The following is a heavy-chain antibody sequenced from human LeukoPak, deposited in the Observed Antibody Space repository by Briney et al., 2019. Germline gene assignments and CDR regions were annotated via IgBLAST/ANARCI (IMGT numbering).Heavy chain of an antibody. J-gene: IGHJ3*02. V-gene: IGHV3-30-3*01. CDR1: GFTFSSYA. CDR2: LSYDGSNK. D-gene: IGHD1-26*01. Sequence: GRSLRLSCAASGFTFSSYAMHWVRQAPGKGLEWVAVLSYDGSNKYYADSVKGRFTISRDNSKNTLYLQMNSLRAEDTAVYYCARAGWELLSAFDIWGQGTMVTVSS. CDR3: ARAGWELLSAFDI.